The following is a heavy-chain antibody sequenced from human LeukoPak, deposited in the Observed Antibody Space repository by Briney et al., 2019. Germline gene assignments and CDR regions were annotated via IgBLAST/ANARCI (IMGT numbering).Heavy chain of an antibody. CDR1: GFTFSSYS. Sequence: KPGGSLRLSCAASGFTFSSYSMNWVRQAPGKGLEWVSSISSSSSYIYYADSVKGRFTISRDNAKNSLYLQMNSLRAEDTAVYYCARDPHHYDREGAFDIWGQGTVVTVSS. V-gene: IGHV3-21*01. D-gene: IGHD3-16*01. CDR2: ISSSSSYI. J-gene: IGHJ3*02. CDR3: ARDPHHYDREGAFDI.